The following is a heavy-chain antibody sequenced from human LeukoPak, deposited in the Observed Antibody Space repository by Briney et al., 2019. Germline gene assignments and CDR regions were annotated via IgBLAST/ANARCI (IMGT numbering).Heavy chain of an antibody. J-gene: IGHJ4*02. D-gene: IGHD6-6*01. CDR3: ARGVHGRSYYFDY. CDR1: GGSISSYY. V-gene: IGHV4-59*01. CDR2: IYYSGST. Sequence: SETLSLTCTVSGGSISSYYWSWIRQPPGKGLERIGYIYYSGSTNYNPSLKSRVTISVDTSKNQFSLKLSSVTAADTAVYYCARGVHGRSYYFDYWGQGTLVTVSS.